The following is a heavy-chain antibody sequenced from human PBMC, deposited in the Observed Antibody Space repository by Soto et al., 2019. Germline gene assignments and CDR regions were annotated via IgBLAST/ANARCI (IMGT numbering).Heavy chain of an antibody. Sequence: AGGSLRLSCAGSGFTFSSYVMSWVRQAPGKGLEWVSAISGSGGSTYYADSVKGRFTISRDNSKNTLYLQMNSLRAEDTAVYYCGKDSGSSFGELAWFEPWGHGTLVTVSS. CDR2: ISGSGGST. J-gene: IGHJ5*02. CDR3: GKDSGSSFGELAWFEP. V-gene: IGHV3-23*01. D-gene: IGHD3-10*01. CDR1: GFTFSSYV.